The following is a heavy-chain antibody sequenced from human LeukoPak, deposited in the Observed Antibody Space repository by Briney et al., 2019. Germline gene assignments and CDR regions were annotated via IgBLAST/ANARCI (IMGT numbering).Heavy chain of an antibody. D-gene: IGHD5-18*01. Sequence: ASVKVSCKASGYTFTSYDINWVRRATGQGLEWMGWMNPNSGNTGYAQKFQGRVTMTRNTSISTAYMELSSLRSEDTAVYYCARQRGYSYGNFDPWGQGTLVTVSS. CDR2: MNPNSGNT. CDR1: GYTFTSYD. J-gene: IGHJ5*02. V-gene: IGHV1-8*01. CDR3: ARQRGYSYGNFDP.